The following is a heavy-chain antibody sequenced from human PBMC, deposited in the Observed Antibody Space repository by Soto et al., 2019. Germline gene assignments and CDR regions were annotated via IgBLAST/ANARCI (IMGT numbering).Heavy chain of an antibody. V-gene: IGHV6-1*01. D-gene: IGHD6-13*01. CDR1: GDSVSSNSAA. CDR2: TYYRSTWYN. J-gene: IGHJ4*02. CDR3: ARDRKGLYRSSLYSPPTPEYFDY. Sequence: SQTLSLTCALSGDSVSSNSAAWNWIRQSPSSGLEWLGRTYYRSTWYNDYAVSVKSRITNNPETSKNQFSLQLNYVTTEDTAAYYCARDRKGLYRSSLYSPPTPEYFDYWGQGTLVTVSS.